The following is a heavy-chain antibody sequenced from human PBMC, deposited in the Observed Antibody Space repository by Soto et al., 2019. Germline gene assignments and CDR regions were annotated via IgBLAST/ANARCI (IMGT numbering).Heavy chain of an antibody. CDR3: ARDAAIGMNEY. V-gene: IGHV1-18*01. CDR1: GFSFTSSA. D-gene: IGHD1-1*01. CDR2: ISAYNGNT. J-gene: IGHJ4*02. Sequence: ASVKVSCKASGFSFTSSAMQWVRQARGQRLEWMGWISAYNGNTKYAQKLQGRVTMTTDTSTSTAYMELRSLRSDDTAVYYCARDAAIGMNEYWGQGTLVTVSS.